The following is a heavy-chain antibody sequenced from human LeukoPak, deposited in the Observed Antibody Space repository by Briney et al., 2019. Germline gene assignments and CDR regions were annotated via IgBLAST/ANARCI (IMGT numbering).Heavy chain of an antibody. CDR1: GGSFSGYY. J-gene: IGHJ4*02. D-gene: IGHD3-22*01. Sequence: PSETLSLTCAVYGGSFSGYYWSWIRQPPGKGLEWIGEINHSGSTNYNPSLKSRVTISVDTSKNQFSLKLSSVTAADTAVYYCARISGLTYYYDSSGYHFDYWGQGTLVTVSS. CDR2: INHSGST. CDR3: ARISGLTYYYDSSGYHFDY. V-gene: IGHV4-34*01.